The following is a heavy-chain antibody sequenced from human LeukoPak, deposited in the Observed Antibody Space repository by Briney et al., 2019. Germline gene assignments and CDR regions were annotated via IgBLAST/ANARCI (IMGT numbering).Heavy chain of an antibody. Sequence: ASVKVFCKASGYTFTGYYMHWVRQAPGQGLEWMGWINPNSGDTKYAQKFQGRVTMTRDTSISTAYMDLSRLTSDDTAVYYCARALVPATHRLSSWGQGTLVTVSS. V-gene: IGHV1-2*02. D-gene: IGHD2-2*01. J-gene: IGHJ5*02. CDR1: GYTFTGYY. CDR3: ARALVPATHRLSS. CDR2: INPNSGDT.